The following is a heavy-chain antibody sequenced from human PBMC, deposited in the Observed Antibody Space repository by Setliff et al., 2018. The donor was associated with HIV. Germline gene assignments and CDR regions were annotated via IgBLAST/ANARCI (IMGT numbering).Heavy chain of an antibody. CDR2: ISSSSSYI. CDR1: GFTFSTYR. D-gene: IGHD6-19*01. J-gene: IGHJ4*02. V-gene: IGHV3-21*01. CDR3: ARAVHSGWYYFDY. Sequence: GGSLRPSCAASGFTFSTYRMNWVRQAPGKGLEWVSSISSSSSYIYYADSLKGRFTISRDNAKNSLYLQMNSLRAEDTAVYYCARAVHSGWYYFDYWGQGTLVTVSS.